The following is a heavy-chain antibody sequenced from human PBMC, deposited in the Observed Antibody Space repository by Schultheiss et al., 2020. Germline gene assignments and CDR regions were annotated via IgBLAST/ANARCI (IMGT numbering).Heavy chain of an antibody. V-gene: IGHV4-31*03. Sequence: SQTHSLTCTVSGGSISSGGYYWSWIRQHPGKGLEWIGYIYYSGSTYYNPSLKSRVTISVDTSKNQFSLKLSSVTAADTAVYYCARVGGAGGGMDVWGQGTTVTVSS. CDR2: IYYSGST. CDR1: GGSISSGGYY. D-gene: IGHD3-16*01. CDR3: ARVGGAGGGMDV. J-gene: IGHJ6*02.